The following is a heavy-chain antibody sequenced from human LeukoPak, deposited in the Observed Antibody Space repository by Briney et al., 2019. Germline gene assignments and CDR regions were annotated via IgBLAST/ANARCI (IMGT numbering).Heavy chain of an antibody. V-gene: IGHV3-48*03. CDR1: GFTFSSYE. CDR3: ARDGMDDYVWGSYRYDY. J-gene: IGHJ4*02. D-gene: IGHD3-16*02. Sequence: PGGSLRLSCAASGFTFSSYEMNWVRQAPGKGLEWVSYISSSGSTIYYADSVKGRFTISRDNAKSSLYLQMNSLRAEDTAVYYCARDGMDDYVWGSYRYDYWGQGTLVTVSS. CDR2: ISSSGSTI.